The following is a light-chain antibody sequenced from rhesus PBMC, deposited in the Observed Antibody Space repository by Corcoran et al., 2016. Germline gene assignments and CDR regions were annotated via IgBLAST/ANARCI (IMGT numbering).Light chain of an antibody. CDR3: LQGYSTPFT. CDR1: QGISDY. J-gene: IGKJ3*01. CDR2: AAS. V-gene: IGKV1-36*02. Sequence: DIQMTQSPSSLSASVGDRVTITCRASQGISDYLSWYQQKPGKAPKRLIYAASSLESGVPSRFSGSGSGTEFTITIRSLQPDDFAAYYCLQGYSTPFTFGPGTKLDIK.